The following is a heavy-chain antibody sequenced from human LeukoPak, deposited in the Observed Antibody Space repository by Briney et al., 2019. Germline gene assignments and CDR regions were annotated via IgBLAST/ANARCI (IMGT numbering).Heavy chain of an antibody. CDR2: ISAYNGNT. J-gene: IGHJ3*02. CDR3: VRWGEDIVVVVAATDAFDI. Sequence: ASVKVSCKASGYTFTSYGISWVRQAPGQGLEWMGWISAYNGNTNYAQKLQGRVTMTTDTSTSTAYMELRSLRSDDTAVYYCVRWGEDIVVVVAATDAFDIWGQGTMVTVSS. D-gene: IGHD2-15*01. CDR1: GYTFTSYG. V-gene: IGHV1-18*01.